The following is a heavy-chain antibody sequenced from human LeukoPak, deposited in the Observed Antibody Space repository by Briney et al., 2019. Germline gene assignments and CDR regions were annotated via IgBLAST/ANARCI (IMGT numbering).Heavy chain of an antibody. J-gene: IGHJ3*02. Sequence: ASVKVSCKASGYTFTSYGISWVRQAPGQGLEWMGWISAYNGNTNYAQKFQGRVTITADKSTSTAYMELSSLRSEDTAVYYCARVSRDGYTTAFDIWGQGTMVTVSS. CDR1: GYTFTSYG. V-gene: IGHV1-18*01. D-gene: IGHD5-24*01. CDR3: ARVSRDGYTTAFDI. CDR2: ISAYNGNT.